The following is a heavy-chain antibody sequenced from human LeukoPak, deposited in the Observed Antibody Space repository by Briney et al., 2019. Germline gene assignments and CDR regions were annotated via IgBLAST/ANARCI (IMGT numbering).Heavy chain of an antibody. CDR3: AREGNGIVVVVAY. D-gene: IGHD2-15*01. V-gene: IGHV1-2*06. CDR2: INPNSGGT. J-gene: IGHJ4*02. CDR1: GYTFTGYY. Sequence: ASVKVSCKASGYTFTGYYMHWVRQAPGQGLEWMGRINPNSGGTNYAQKFQGRVTMTRDTSISTAYMELSRLRSDDTAVYYCAREGNGIVVVVAYWGQGTLVTVSS.